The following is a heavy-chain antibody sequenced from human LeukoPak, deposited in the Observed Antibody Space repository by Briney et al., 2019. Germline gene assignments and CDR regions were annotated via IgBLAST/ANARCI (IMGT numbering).Heavy chain of an antibody. CDR3: ARASGYSGYDPFDY. J-gene: IGHJ4*02. D-gene: IGHD5-12*01. CDR2: ISGGST. CDR1: GFTVSSNE. Sequence: GGSLRLSCAASGFTVSSNEMSWVRQAPGKGLEWVSSISGGSTYYADSVKGRFTISRDNSKNTLYLQMNTLRAEDTAVYYCARASGYSGYDPFDYWGQGTLVTVSS. V-gene: IGHV3-38*03.